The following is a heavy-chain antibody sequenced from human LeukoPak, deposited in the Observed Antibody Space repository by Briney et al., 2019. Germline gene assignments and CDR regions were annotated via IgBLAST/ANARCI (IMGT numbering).Heavy chain of an antibody. CDR1: GGTLSSYA. CDR3: ASSAATDSGSYHGAFDI. V-gene: IGHV1-69*05. CDR2: IIPIFGTA. Sequence: ASVKVSCKASGGTLSSYAISWVRQAPGQGLEWMGRIIPIFGTANYAQKFQGRVTITTDESTSTAYMELSSLRSEDTAVYYCASSAATDSGSYHGAFDIWGQGTMVTVSS. D-gene: IGHD1-26*01. J-gene: IGHJ3*02.